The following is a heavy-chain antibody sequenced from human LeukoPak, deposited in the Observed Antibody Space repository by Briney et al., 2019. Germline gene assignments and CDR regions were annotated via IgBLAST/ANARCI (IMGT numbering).Heavy chain of an antibody. CDR2: IYYSGST. Sequence: SETLSLTCTVSGDSISSSSSYWGWIRQPPGEGLEWIGSIYYSGSTYYNTSLKSRVTISVDTSKNQFSLKLSSVTAADTAVYYCARYFVGGYCSGGSCVEYWGQGTLVTVSS. CDR1: GDSISSSSSY. CDR3: ARYFVGGYCSGGSCVEY. D-gene: IGHD2-15*01. J-gene: IGHJ4*02. V-gene: IGHV4-39*01.